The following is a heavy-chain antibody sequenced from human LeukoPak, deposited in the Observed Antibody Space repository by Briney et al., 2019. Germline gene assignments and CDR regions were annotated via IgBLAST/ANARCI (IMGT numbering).Heavy chain of an antibody. J-gene: IGHJ5*02. CDR3: AARITIFGVVLRWFDP. CDR2: VYHSGST. V-gene: IGHV4-38-2*02. D-gene: IGHD3-3*01. CDR1: GYSISSGYY. Sequence: KPSETLSLTCTVSGYSISSGYYWGWIRQPPGKGLEWIGEVYHSGSTNYNPSLKGRVTISVDKSKNQFSLKLSSVTAADTAVYYCAARITIFGVVLRWFDPWGQGTLVTVSS.